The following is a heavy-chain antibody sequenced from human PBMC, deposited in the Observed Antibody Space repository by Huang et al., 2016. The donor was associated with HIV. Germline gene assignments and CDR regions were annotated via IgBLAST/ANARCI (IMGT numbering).Heavy chain of an antibody. CDR3: ARLIGSPSFYYGLDV. J-gene: IGHJ6*02. D-gene: IGHD3-10*01. CDR1: GYRFRSNW. V-gene: IGHV5-51*01. CDR2: IYPGDSDN. Sequence: EVQLVQSGAEVKKPGESLTISCKGSGYRFRSNWIGWVRQMPGKGLELMGIIYPGDSDNRYSPSFQGQVTISADKSINTAYLQWSSLKASDTAMYYCARLIGSPSFYYGLDVWGQGTTVTVSS.